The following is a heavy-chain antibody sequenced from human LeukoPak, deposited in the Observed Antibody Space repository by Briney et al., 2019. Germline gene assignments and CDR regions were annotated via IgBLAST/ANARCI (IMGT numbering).Heavy chain of an antibody. J-gene: IGHJ6*04. D-gene: IGHD2-2*01. CDR2: ISYDGSNK. CDR3: AKGMCSSTSCYVFYFYGMDV. V-gene: IGHV3-30*18. Sequence: GGSLRLSCAASGFTFSSYGMHWVRQAPGKGLEWVAVISYDGSNKYYADSVKGRFTISRDNSKNTLYLQMNSLRPEDTAVYYCAKGMCSSTSCYVFYFYGMDVWGKGTTVTVSS. CDR1: GFTFSSYG.